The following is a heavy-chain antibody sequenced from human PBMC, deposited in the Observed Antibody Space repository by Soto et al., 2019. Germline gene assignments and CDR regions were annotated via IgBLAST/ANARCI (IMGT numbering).Heavy chain of an antibody. CDR2: IYHSGST. D-gene: IGHD6-19*01. CDR3: ARPAVAGSYYYYGMDV. Sequence: PSETLSLTCTVSGASITTYYWSWIRQPPGKGLEWIGYIYHSGSTSYNPSLKSRVTISVDTSKNQFSLKLSSVTAADTAVYYCARPAVAGSYYYYGMDVWGQGTTVTVSS. J-gene: IGHJ6*02. V-gene: IGHV4-59*08. CDR1: GASITTYY.